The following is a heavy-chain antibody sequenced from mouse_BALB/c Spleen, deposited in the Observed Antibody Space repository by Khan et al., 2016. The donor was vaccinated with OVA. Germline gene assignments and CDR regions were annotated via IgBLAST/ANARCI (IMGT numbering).Heavy chain of an antibody. CDR3: DCGNYYGYYFDY. CDR2: ISYSGVT. CDR1: GYSITSGYA. V-gene: IGHV3-2*02. D-gene: IGHD1-1*01. Sequence: VQLQGSGPGLGKPSQALSLTCTVTGYSITSGYAWNWIRQFPGNKLEGMGYISYSGVTSYTPSLKRRISIPRDTYKNRFFLQLNSVTTEDTATSYCDCGNYYGYYFDYWGQGTTLTVSS. J-gene: IGHJ2*01.